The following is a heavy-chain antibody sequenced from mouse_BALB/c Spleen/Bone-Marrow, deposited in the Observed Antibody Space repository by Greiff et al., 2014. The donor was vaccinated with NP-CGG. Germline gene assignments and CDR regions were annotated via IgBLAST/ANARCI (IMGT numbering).Heavy chain of an antibody. CDR2: ISDGGNYS. CDR1: GFTFSDYH. J-gene: IGHJ4*01. CDR3: ARSRMRYGAMDY. Sequence: EVKLMESGGGLVKPGGSLKLSCAASGFTFSDYHIYWLRQTPEKRLEWVATISDGGNYSYYPDSVKGRFTISRDNAKNNLYLQMSSLKSGDTAMYYCARSRMRYGAMDYCGQGTSVTVFS. V-gene: IGHV5-4*02. D-gene: IGHD2-10*02.